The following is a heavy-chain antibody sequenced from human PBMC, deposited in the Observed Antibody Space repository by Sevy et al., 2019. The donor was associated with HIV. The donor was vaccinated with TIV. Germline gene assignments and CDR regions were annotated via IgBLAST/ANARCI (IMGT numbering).Heavy chain of an antibody. CDR1: GFTFSDYY. CDR2: ISSSGSTI. Sequence: GGSLRLSCAASGFTFSDYYMSWIRQAPGKGLEWVSYISSSGSTIYYADSVKGRFTISRDNAKNPLYLQMNSLRAEDTAVYYCARGPFGSNYYYYGMDVWGQGTTVTVSS. D-gene: IGHD3-3*01. J-gene: IGHJ6*02. CDR3: ARGPFGSNYYYYGMDV. V-gene: IGHV3-11*01.